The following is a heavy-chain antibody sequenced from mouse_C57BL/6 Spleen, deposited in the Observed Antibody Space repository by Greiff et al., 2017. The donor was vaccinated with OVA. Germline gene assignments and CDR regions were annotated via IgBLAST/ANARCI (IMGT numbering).Heavy chain of an antibody. D-gene: IGHD1-1*01. CDR1: GYTFTDYN. CDR3: ARSYYGSMAWFAY. J-gene: IGHJ3*01. CDR2: INPNNGGT. Sequence: VHVKQSGPELVKPGASVKIPCKASGYTFTDYNMDWVKQSHGKSLEWIGDINPNNGGTIYNQKFKGKATLTVDKSSSTAYMELRSLTSEDTAVYYCARSYYGSMAWFAYWGQGTLVTVSA. V-gene: IGHV1-18*01.